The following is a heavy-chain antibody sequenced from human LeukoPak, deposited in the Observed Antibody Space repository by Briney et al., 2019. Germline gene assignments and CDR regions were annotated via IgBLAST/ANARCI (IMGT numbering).Heavy chain of an antibody. J-gene: IGHJ5*02. CDR1: GFTFSSYS. Sequence: SGGSLRLSCAASGFTFSSYSMNWVRQAPGKGLEWVSYISTHGGTIYYADSVKGRFTISRDNAKNSLYLQMNSLRAEDTAMYFCARGPPLFDPWGQGTLVTVSS. CDR3: ARGPPLFDP. CDR2: ISTHGGTI. V-gene: IGHV3-48*01.